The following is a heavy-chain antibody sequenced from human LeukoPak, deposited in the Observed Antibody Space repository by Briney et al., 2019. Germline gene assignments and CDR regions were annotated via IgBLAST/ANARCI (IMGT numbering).Heavy chain of an antibody. D-gene: IGHD3-3*01. CDR2: IFGGGST. CDR3: ARFEARGSGSTQLEY. J-gene: IGHJ4*02. CDR1: GYSISIAYY. V-gene: IGHV4-38-2*01. Sequence: SETLSLTCAVSGYSISIAYYWGLIRQPPGKGLEWIGRIFGGGSTSYNPSLMSRLTMSMDTSKNQFSLQLTSVTAADTAVYYCARFEARGSGSTQLEYWGQGILVTISS.